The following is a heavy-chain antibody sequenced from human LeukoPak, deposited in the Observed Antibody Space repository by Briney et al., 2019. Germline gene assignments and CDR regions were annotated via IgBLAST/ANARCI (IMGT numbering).Heavy chain of an antibody. V-gene: IGHV3-53*01. CDR2: IYSGGTT. CDR1: GFSVRTNY. D-gene: IGHD3-22*01. J-gene: IGHJ3*02. Sequence: PGGSLRLSCAASGFSVRTNYMSWVRQAPGKGLEWVSVIYSGGTTRYADSVKGRFTISRDNSKNTLYLQMNSLRVEDTAVYHCARAVPRNYYYDSSGYYGDAFDIWGQGTLVTVSS. CDR3: ARAVPRNYYYDSSGYYGDAFDI.